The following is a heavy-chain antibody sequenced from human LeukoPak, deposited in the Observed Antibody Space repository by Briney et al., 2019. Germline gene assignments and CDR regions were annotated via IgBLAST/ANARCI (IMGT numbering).Heavy chain of an antibody. CDR2: INHSGST. Sequence: SETLSLTCAVYGGSFSGYYWSWIRQPPGKGLEWIGEINHSGSTNYNPSLKSRVTISVDTSENQFSLKLSSVTAADTAVYYCARGPRERWFGPWGQGTLVTVSS. CDR1: GGSFSGYY. CDR3: ARGPRERWFGP. D-gene: IGHD1-1*01. J-gene: IGHJ5*02. V-gene: IGHV4-34*01.